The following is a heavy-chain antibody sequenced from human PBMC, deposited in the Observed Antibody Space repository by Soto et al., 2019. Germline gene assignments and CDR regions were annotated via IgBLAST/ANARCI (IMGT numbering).Heavy chain of an antibody. D-gene: IGHD3-22*01. J-gene: IGHJ4*02. Sequence: SETLSLTCTVSGGSVSSNSYSWGWVRQSPGKGLEWIGTIYSNDNIHYNPSLLSRVTISVDTSKNQFSLKLSSVTAADTAVYYCARGGYYYDSSGYYYPFDYWGQGTLVTVSS. CDR2: IYSNDNI. CDR1: GGSVSSNSYS. V-gene: IGHV4-39*07. CDR3: ARGGYYYDSSGYYYPFDY.